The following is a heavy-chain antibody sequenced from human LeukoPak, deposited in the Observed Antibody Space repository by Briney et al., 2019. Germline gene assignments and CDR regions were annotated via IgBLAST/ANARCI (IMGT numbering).Heavy chain of an antibody. CDR3: ARNSHPRRALGFDY. CDR2: INHSGST. J-gene: IGHJ4*02. D-gene: IGHD7-27*01. Sequence: SETLSLTCAVYGGSFSGYYWSWIRQPPGKGLERIGEINHSGSTNYNPSLKSRVTISVDTSKNQFSLKLSSVTAADTAVYYCARNSHPRRALGFDYWGQGTLVTVSS. V-gene: IGHV4-34*01. CDR1: GGSFSGYY.